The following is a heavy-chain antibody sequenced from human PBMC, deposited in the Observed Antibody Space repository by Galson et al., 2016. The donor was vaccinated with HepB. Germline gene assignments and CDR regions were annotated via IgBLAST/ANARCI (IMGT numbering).Heavy chain of an antibody. V-gene: IGHV3-23*01. CDR3: AKNRGIFDS. Sequence: SLRLSCAASGLTFRRNDMSWVRQAPGKGLEWVSTIYASSGKTDYDDSVKGRFTISRDVSKSTPSLQMNSMRAEDTAFYYCAKNRGIFDSWGQGTLVTVSS. CDR2: IYASSGKT. CDR1: GLTFRRND. J-gene: IGHJ4*02. D-gene: IGHD3-10*01.